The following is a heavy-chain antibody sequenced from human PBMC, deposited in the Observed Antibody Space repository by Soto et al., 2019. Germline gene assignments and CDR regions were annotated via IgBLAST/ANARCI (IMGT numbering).Heavy chain of an antibody. CDR2: IIPIFGTA. D-gene: IGHD2-15*01. CDR1: GGTFSSYA. J-gene: IGHJ6*02. V-gene: IGHV1-69*13. Sequence: SVKVSCKASGGTFSSYAISWVRQAPGQGLEWMGGIIPIFGTANYAQKFQGRVTITADESTSTAYMELSSLRSEDTAVYYCARVLGYCSGGSCYHYYYYGMDVWG. CDR3: ARVLGYCSGGSCYHYYYYGMDV.